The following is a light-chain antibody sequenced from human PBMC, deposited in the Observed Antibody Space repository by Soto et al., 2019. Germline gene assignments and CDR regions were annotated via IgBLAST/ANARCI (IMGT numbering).Light chain of an antibody. J-gene: IGKJ1*01. CDR2: AAS. CDR3: QQSYTTLWT. Sequence: DIQMTQSPSSLSASVGDRVTITCRASQSISTYLNWYQQKPGKAPNLLVYAASTLPSGVSSRFSGSGSATDFTLTIDSLQPEDFATYYCQQSYTTLWTFGQGTKVEI. V-gene: IGKV1-39*01. CDR1: QSISTY.